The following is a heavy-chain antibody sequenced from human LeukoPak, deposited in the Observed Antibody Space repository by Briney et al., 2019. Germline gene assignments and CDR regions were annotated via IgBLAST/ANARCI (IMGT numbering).Heavy chain of an antibody. Sequence: PGGSLRLSCAASGFTFSSYWMSWVRQAPGKGLEWVANIKQDGSEKYYVDSVKGRFTISRDNAKNSLYLQMNSLRAEDTAVYYCARDPWLVNPKYTDAFDIWGQGTMVTVSS. D-gene: IGHD6-19*01. CDR1: GFTFSSYW. J-gene: IGHJ3*02. CDR2: IKQDGSEK. V-gene: IGHV3-7*01. CDR3: ARDPWLVNPKYTDAFDI.